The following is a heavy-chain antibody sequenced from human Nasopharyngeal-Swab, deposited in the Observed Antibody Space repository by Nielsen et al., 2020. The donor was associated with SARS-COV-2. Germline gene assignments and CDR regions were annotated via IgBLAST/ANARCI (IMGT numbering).Heavy chain of an antibody. V-gene: IGHV3-9*01. CDR3: AKDNNDFGSGYYFPRYFDN. J-gene: IGHJ4*02. CDR2: ITWNSNHM. Sequence: GGSLRLSCAASGFTFDDYAMHGVRQAPGKGREWVAGITWNSNHMDYGDSVRGRFTISRDNAKRSLYLQMDSLRAEDTGFYFCAKDNNDFGSGYYFPRYFDNWGQGTLVTVSS. CDR1: GFTFDDYA. D-gene: IGHD3-3*01.